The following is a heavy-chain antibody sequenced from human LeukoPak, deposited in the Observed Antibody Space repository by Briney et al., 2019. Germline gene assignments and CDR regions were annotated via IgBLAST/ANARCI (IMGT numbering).Heavy chain of an antibody. Sequence: PGGSLRLSCAASVCTFSGYAMHWVRQAPGKDLEWVAVISPDGSNKYYADPVEGQFTISRDNSKDTLSLQMNSLRPEDTAVYYCARGAGTTVYYMDVWGKGTTVTVSS. D-gene: IGHD1-7*01. CDR3: ARGAGTTVYYMDV. CDR1: VCTFSGYA. J-gene: IGHJ6*03. CDR2: ISPDGSNK. V-gene: IGHV3-30*01.